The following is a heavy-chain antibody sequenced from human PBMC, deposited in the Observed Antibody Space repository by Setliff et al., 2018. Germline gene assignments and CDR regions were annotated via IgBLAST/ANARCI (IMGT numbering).Heavy chain of an antibody. CDR3: ARALYPTSFTRHNWFDP. J-gene: IGHJ5*02. Sequence: PGESLKISCKGSGYGFTSYWIVRVRQMPGKGLEWRGMIYPDDSDTRYNPSFQGQVTISADKSIRTAYLHWSSLKASDTAMYYCARALYPTSFTRHNWFDPWGQGTLVTVSS. D-gene: IGHD3-16*01. V-gene: IGHV5-51*01. CDR2: IYPDDSDT. CDR1: GYGFTSYW.